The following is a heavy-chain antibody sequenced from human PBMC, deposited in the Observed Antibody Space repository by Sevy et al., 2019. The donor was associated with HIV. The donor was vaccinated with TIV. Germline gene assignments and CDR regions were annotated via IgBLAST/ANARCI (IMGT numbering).Heavy chain of an antibody. CDR3: TFSSDYYKYGWDV. D-gene: IGHD6-6*01. CDR2: MRSKANTFAT. CDR1: GFTFSDAA. V-gene: IGHV3-73*01. Sequence: GGSLRLSCAASGFTFSDAAMHWVSQASGKGLEWLGRMRSKANTFATAYAAPAKGRFTISRDDSKNTVYLHMSSLRTEDTAIYYCTFSSDYYKYGWDVWGQGTTVTVSS. J-gene: IGHJ6*02.